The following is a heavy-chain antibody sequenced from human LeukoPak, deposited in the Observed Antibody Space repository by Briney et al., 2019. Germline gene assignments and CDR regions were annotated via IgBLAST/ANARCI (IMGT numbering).Heavy chain of an antibody. CDR2: ISPYNGNT. CDR3: ARGPHERSGYPDD. Sequence: ASVKVSCKASGGTFSSYAITWVRQAPGQGLEWMGWISPYNGNTNYAQKFQGRVTLTTDTSTSTAYMELRSLRSGDTAVYYCARGPHERSGYPDDWGQGTLVTVSS. V-gene: IGHV1-18*01. J-gene: IGHJ4*02. D-gene: IGHD3-22*01. CDR1: GGTFSSYA.